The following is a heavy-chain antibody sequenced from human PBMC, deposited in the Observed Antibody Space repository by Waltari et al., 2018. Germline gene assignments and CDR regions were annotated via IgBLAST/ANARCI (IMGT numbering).Heavy chain of an antibody. CDR2: TFPGDSTK. V-gene: IGHV5-51*01. J-gene: IGHJ4*02. CDR3: ARQPLHSYGIRHFDY. CDR1: GYSFTRYW. Sequence: EVQLVQSGAEVKKPGESLKISCEGSGYSFTRYWIGWVRQKPGKGLEGMGVTFPGDSTKKYSPSFRGQGTISADNSITTAYLQWSSLKASDTAIYFCARQPLHSYGIRHFDYWGQGTPVTVS. D-gene: IGHD5-18*01.